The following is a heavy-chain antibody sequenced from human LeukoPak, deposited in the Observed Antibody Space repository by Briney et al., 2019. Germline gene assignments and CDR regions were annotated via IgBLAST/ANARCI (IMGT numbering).Heavy chain of an antibody. CDR1: GFTVDRNY. V-gene: IGHV3-53*04. D-gene: IGHD3-10*01. CDR2: ISSGGST. CDR3: ARGFGAFDI. J-gene: IGHJ3*02. Sequence: GGSLRLSCAASGFTVDRNYMTWVRQAPGKGLEWVSVISSGGSTSYADSVKGRFTISRHNSKNTLYLQTNSLRAEDTAVYYCARGFGAFDIWGQGTMVTVSS.